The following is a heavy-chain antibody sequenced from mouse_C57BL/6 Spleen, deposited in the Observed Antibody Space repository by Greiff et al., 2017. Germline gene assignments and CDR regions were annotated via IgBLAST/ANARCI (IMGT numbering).Heavy chain of an antibody. J-gene: IGHJ2*01. D-gene: IGHD2-3*01. V-gene: IGHV1-69*01. CDR2: IDPSDSYT. Sequence: QVQLQQPGAELVMPGASVKLSCKASGYTFTSYWMHWVKQRPGQGLEWIGEIDPSDSYTNYNQKFKGKSTLTVDKSSSTAYMQLSSLPSEDSAVYYCARRSGWLLHYFDYWGQGTTLTVSS. CDR3: ARRSGWLLHYFDY. CDR1: GYTFTSYW.